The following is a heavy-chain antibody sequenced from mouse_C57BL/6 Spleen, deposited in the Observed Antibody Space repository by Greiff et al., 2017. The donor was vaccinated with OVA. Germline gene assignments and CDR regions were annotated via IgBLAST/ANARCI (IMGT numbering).Heavy chain of an antibody. CDR3: ARNEVLRSYYFDY. V-gene: IGHV2-9-1*01. D-gene: IGHD1-1*01. J-gene: IGHJ2*01. CDR2: IWTGGGT. CDR1: GFSLNSYA. Sequence: QVQLKESGPGLVAPSQSLSITCTVSGFSLNSYAISWVRQPPGKGLEWLGVIWTGGGTNYNSALNSRLSLSKDNSKSQVFLKMNRLQTDDTARYYCARNEVLRSYYFDYWGQGTTLTVSS.